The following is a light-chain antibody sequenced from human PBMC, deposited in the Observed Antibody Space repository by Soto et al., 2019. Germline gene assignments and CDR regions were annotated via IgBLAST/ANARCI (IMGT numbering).Light chain of an antibody. CDR3: QESYTALWGT. J-gene: IGKJ1*01. Sequence: EIEITQSPSSLSASVGDRVIITCRTSQSISNYLNWYQHKPGKAPKVLLSAASNMQSGVPSRSSGSGSWTVLTLIISSLQTADFATYYYQESYTALWGTFGQGTQVDI. CDR2: AAS. CDR1: QSISNY. V-gene: IGKV1-39*01.